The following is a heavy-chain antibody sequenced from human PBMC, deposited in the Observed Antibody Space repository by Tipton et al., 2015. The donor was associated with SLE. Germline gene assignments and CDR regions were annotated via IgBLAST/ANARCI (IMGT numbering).Heavy chain of an antibody. Sequence: SLRLSCAASGFTFSSYGMHWVRQAPGKGLEWVAVIWYDGSNKYYPDSVKGRFTISRDNSKKTLYLQMNSLRAEDTAVYYCARGIAVAGLGIDYWGQGTLVTVSS. V-gene: IGHV3-33*01. D-gene: IGHD6-19*01. CDR3: ARGIAVAGLGIDY. CDR2: IWYDGSNK. J-gene: IGHJ4*02. CDR1: GFTFSSYG.